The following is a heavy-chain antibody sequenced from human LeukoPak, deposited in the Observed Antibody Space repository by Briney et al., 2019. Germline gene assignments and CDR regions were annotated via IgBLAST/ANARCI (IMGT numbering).Heavy chain of an antibody. V-gene: IGHV1-2*02. Sequence: ASVKVSCKASGYTFTSYGISWVRQAPGQGLECLGWINPNSGAATYAQKFQGRVTMTRDTSIRTHYMEVSRLRSDDTAVYYCAREGTVVGVAPFDYWGQGTLVTVSS. J-gene: IGHJ4*02. CDR3: AREGTVVGVAPFDY. D-gene: IGHD3-3*01. CDR1: GYTFTSYG. CDR2: INPNSGAA.